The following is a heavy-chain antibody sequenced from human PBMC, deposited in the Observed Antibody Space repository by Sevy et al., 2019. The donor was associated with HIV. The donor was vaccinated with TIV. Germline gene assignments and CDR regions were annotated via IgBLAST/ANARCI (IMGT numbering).Heavy chain of an antibody. CDR2: MYYSGST. Sequence: SETLSLTCTVTAGSFSPYYWNWVRQPPGKGLEWIGYMYYSGSTKYSPSFQSRVTISVDTSKNQFSVKLNSVTAADTAVYYCARGGGLTDYGMDVWGERTTVTVSS. V-gene: IGHV4-59*01. D-gene: IGHD3-16*01. CDR1: AGSFSPYY. CDR3: ARGGGLTDYGMDV. J-gene: IGHJ6*04.